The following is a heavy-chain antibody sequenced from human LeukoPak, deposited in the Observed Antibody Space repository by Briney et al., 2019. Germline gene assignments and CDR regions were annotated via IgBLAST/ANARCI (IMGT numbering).Heavy chain of an antibody. D-gene: IGHD1-1*01. Sequence: SGGSLRLSCAASGFSFSSYWMHWVRQAPGKGLEWVSAISGSGGSTYYADSVKGRFTISRDNSKNTLYLQMNSLRAEDTAVYYCAKDGPRPTTVDYWGQGTLVTVSS. CDR1: GFSFSSYW. CDR3: AKDGPRPTTVDY. V-gene: IGHV3-23*01. CDR2: ISGSGGST. J-gene: IGHJ4*02.